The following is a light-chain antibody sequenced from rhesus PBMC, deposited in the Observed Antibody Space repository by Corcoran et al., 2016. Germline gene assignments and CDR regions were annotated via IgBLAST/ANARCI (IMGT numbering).Light chain of an antibody. CDR3: QQGNSNPLT. CDR1: QGISSY. Sequence: DIQMSQSPSSLSASVGDRVTITCRASQGISSYLNWYQQKPGKAPKLLIYYANSLASGVPSRFSGSGSGTEFTLTISSLQPEYFATYYCQQGNSNPLTFGGGTKVELK. J-gene: IGKJ4*01. CDR2: YAN. V-gene: IGKV1-32*02.